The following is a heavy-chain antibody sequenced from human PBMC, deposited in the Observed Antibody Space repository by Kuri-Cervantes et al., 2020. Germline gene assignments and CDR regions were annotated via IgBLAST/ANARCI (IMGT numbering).Heavy chain of an antibody. J-gene: IGHJ6*02. CDR2: INPNSGGT. Sequence: ASVKVSCKASGYTFTGYYMHWVRQAPGQGLEWMGWINPNSGGTNYAQKFQGRVTMTRDTSISTAYMELSRLRSEDTAVYYCARVGPTGRPLTGYYPPPYYYYGMDVWGQGTTVTVSS. CDR3: ARVGPTGRPLTGYYPPPYYYYGMDV. V-gene: IGHV1-2*02. D-gene: IGHD3-9*01. CDR1: GYTFTGYY.